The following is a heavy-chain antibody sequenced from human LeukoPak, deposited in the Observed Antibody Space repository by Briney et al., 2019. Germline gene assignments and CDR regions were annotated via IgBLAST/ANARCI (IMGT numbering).Heavy chain of an antibody. CDR2: IYTSGST. CDR1: GGSISSYY. V-gene: IGHV4-4*07. CDR3: ARHRYSSGWDDAFDI. J-gene: IGHJ3*02. Sequence: SETLSLTCTVSGGSISSYYWSWIRQPAGKGLEWIGRIYTSGSTNYNPSLKSRVTMSVDTSKNQFSLKLSSVTAADTAVYYCARHRYSSGWDDAFDIWGQGTMVTVSS. D-gene: IGHD6-19*01.